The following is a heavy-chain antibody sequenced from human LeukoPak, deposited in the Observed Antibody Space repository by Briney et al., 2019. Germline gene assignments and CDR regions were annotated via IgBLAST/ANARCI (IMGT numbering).Heavy chain of an antibody. Sequence: PSETLSLTCTVSGGSVSSGSYYWSWIRQPPGKGLEWIGYIYDSGTTKYNPSLKSRVTISVDTSKNHFSLRLSPVTAADTAVYYCARKSAWGRKRDPHAFDIWGQGTMVTVSS. V-gene: IGHV4-61*03. CDR3: ARKSAWGRKRDPHAFDI. CDR1: GGSVSSGSYY. CDR2: IYDSGTT. D-gene: IGHD7-27*01. J-gene: IGHJ3*02.